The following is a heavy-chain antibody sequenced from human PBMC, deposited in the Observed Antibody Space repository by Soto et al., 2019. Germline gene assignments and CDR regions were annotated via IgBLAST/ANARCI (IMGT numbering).Heavy chain of an antibody. CDR3: ARDRAYSRFDY. CDR2: MNEDGSER. D-gene: IGHD4-4*01. CDR1: GFSFSSAW. Sequence: GGSLRLSCAVSGFSFSSAWMTWIRQAPGKGLERVAIMNEDGSERYYVDSVKGRFTISRDNAKNALFLQMNSLRVGDTAVYFCARDRAYSRFDYWGQGSRVTVSS. V-gene: IGHV3-7*03. J-gene: IGHJ4*02.